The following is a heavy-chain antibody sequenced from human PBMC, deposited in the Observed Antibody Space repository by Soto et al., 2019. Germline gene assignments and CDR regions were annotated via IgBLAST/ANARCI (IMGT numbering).Heavy chain of an antibody. J-gene: IGHJ4*02. D-gene: IGHD5-18*01. Sequence: PSETLSLTCAVSGGSISSSNCWSLFRQPPGKGLEWIGEIYHSGSTNYNPSLKSRVTISVDKSKNQFSLKLSSVTAADTAVYYRARVAETAMVFDYWGQGTLVTVSS. CDR3: ARVAETAMVFDY. CDR2: IYHSGST. V-gene: IGHV4-4*02. CDR1: GGSISSSNC.